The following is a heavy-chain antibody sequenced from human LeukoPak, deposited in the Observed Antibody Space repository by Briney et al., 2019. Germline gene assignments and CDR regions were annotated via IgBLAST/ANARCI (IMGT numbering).Heavy chain of an antibody. D-gene: IGHD3-10*01. J-gene: IGHJ6*03. Sequence: ASVKASCKASGYTFTSYGISWVRQAPGQELEWMGWISAYNGNTNYAQKLQGRVTMTTDTSTSTAYMELRSLRSDDTAVYYCARAQYYYGSGSHYMDVWGKGTTVTISS. CDR1: GYTFTSYG. V-gene: IGHV1-18*01. CDR2: ISAYNGNT. CDR3: ARAQYYYGSGSHYMDV.